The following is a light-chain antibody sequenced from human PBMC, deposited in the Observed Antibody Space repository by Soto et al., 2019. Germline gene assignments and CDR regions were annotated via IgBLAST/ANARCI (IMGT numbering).Light chain of an antibody. CDR3: CSYAGSSVA. CDR1: SSDVGSYNL. Sequence: QSVLTQPDSVSGSPGQSITISCTGTSSDVGSYNLVSWYQQHPGKAPKLMIYEGSKRPSGVSNRFSGSKSGNTASLTISGLQAEDEADYYCCSYAGSSVAFGGGTTLDRP. V-gene: IGLV2-23*01. CDR2: EGS. J-gene: IGLJ2*01.